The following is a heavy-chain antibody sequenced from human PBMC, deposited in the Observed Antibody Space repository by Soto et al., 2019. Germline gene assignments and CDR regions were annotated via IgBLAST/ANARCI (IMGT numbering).Heavy chain of an antibody. J-gene: IGHJ4*02. Sequence: EVQLLESGGGLVQPGGSLRLSCAASGFTFSSYAMSWVRQAPGKGLEWVSAMSGSGGSTYYADSVKGRLTISRDNSKNQRYLQRNSLRAEATAEYSGAKGGVATVTTKPHDYWGQGTLVTVSS. CDR3: AKGGVATVTTKPHDY. V-gene: IGHV3-23*01. CDR1: GFTFSSYA. CDR2: MSGSGGST. D-gene: IGHD4-17*01.